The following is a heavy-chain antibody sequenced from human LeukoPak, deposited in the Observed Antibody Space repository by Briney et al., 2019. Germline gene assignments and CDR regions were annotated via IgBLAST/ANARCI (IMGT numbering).Heavy chain of an antibody. V-gene: IGHV3-23*01. CDR1: GFTFSSYG. CDR3: AKDRGGWFFDY. D-gene: IGHD6-19*01. J-gene: IGHJ4*02. CDR2: INSGGDIT. Sequence: PGGTLRLSCAASGFTFSSYGMTWVRQAPGKGLEWVSTINSGGDITYYADSVKGRSTISRDNSKNTLYLQTNSLRAEDTAVYYCAKDRGGWFFDYWGQGTLVTVSS.